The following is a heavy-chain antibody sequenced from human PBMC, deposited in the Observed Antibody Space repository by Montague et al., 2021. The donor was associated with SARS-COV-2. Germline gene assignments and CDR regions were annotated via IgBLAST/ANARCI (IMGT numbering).Heavy chain of an antibody. V-gene: IGHV4-39*01. D-gene: IGHD6-13*01. J-gene: IGHJ5*01. CDR3: ARKEMKYSSIWSTGGNWVVS. Sequence: SETLSLTCTVSGGSISSSCYYWGWIRQPTGKGLEWIGYIYYSGSTYYYPSLKSPVTISVDTSKNQFSLKLSSVTAADTAVYYCARKEMKYSSIWSTGGNWVVSCGRGAPVTVSS. CDR2: IYYSGST. CDR1: GGSISSSCYY.